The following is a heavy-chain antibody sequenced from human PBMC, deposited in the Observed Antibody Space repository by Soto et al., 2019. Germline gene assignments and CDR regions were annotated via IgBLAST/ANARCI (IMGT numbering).Heavy chain of an antibody. Sequence: GSLSLSCAASGFTFSSYAMSWVRQAPGKGLEWVSAISGSGGSTYYADSVKGRFTISRDNSKNTLYLQMNSLRAEDTAVYYCASYSSGWPYYYYYGMDVWGQGTTVTVSS. CDR3: ASYSSGWPYYYYYGMDV. V-gene: IGHV3-23*01. CDR2: ISGSGGST. CDR1: GFTFSSYA. D-gene: IGHD6-19*01. J-gene: IGHJ6*02.